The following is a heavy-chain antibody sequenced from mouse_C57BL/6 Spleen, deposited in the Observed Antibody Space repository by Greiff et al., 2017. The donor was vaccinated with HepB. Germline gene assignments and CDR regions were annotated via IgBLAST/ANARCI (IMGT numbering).Heavy chain of an antibody. CDR1: GYTFTSYW. V-gene: IGHV1-64*01. D-gene: IGHD2-4*01. CDR2: IHPNSGST. J-gene: IGHJ1*03. Sequence: QVQLKQPGAELVKPGASVKLSCKASGYTFTSYWMHWVKQRPGQGLEWIGMIHPNSGSTNYNEKFKSKATLTVDKSSSTAYMQLSSLTSEDSAVYYCARQITLTHWYFDVWGTGTTVTVSS. CDR3: ARQITLTHWYFDV.